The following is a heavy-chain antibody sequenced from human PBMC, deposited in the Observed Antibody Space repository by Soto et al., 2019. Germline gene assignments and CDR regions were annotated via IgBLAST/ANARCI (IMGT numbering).Heavy chain of an antibody. Sequence: GASVKVSCKASGGTFSSYTISWVRQAPGQGLEWMGRTIPILGIANYAQKFQGRVTITADKSTSTAYMELSSLRSEDTAVYYCARDLSGWTFDYWGQGTLVTVSS. CDR3: ARDLSGWTFDY. CDR2: TIPILGIA. CDR1: GGTFSSYT. V-gene: IGHV1-69*04. J-gene: IGHJ4*02. D-gene: IGHD6-19*01.